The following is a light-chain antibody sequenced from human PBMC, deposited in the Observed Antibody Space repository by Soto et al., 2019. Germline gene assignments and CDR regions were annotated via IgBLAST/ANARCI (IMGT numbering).Light chain of an antibody. CDR2: DAS. Sequence: EIVLTQSPATLSLSPGERATLSCRASQSVSTYLAWYQQKPGQAPRLLIYDASNRATGTPARFSGSGSGTDFTLTISSLESGDFAVYYCQQRSNWPRTFGQGTKLEIK. CDR3: QQRSNWPRT. CDR1: QSVSTY. J-gene: IGKJ2*01. V-gene: IGKV3-11*01.